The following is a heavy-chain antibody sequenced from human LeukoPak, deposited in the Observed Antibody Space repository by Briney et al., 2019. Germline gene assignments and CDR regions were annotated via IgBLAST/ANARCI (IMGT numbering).Heavy chain of an antibody. CDR2: ISSSSSYI. D-gene: IGHD1-26*01. V-gene: IGHV3-21*01. CDR3: AVYSENYVLPHFDF. J-gene: IGHJ4*02. Sequence: GGSLRLSCAASGFTFSSYSMNWVRQAPGKGLEWVSSISSSSSYIYYADSVKGRFTISRDNAKNSLYLQMNSLRAEDTAVYYCAVYSENYVLPHFDFWGQGTLVTVSS. CDR1: GFTFSSYS.